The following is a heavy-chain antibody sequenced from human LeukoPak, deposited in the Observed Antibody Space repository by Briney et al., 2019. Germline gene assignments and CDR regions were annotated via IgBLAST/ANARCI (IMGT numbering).Heavy chain of an antibody. CDR2: MNPNRGNT. CDR1: RYTLTSYD. CDR3: ARVSAILFMDV. J-gene: IGHJ6*02. D-gene: IGHD2-2*02. Sequence: GPSVKLSCKVSRYTLTSYDINWVRHPTEQGREWMGWMNPNRGNTRHAQKYQGRVTMTRNTSISTGYMELRRLRSEDTAVYFCARVSAILFMDVWGQGATVTVSS. V-gene: IGHV1-8*01.